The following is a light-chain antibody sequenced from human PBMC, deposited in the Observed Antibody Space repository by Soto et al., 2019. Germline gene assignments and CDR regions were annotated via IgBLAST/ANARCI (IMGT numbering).Light chain of an antibody. CDR3: QQYNNWPPG. Sequence: ERVMTQSPATLSVSPGERATLSCRASQSISRNLAWYQQKPCQAPRLLIYGASTRATGIPARFSGSGSGTEFTLTISSLQSEDFAVYYCQQYNNWPPGFGPGTKEDIK. V-gene: IGKV3-15*01. J-gene: IGKJ3*01. CDR2: GAS. CDR1: QSISRN.